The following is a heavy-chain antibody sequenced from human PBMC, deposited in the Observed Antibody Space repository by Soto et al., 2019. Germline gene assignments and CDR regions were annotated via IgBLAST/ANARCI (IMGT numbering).Heavy chain of an antibody. CDR3: GRDYRPTYYCASSGYFTPTYFDS. D-gene: IGHD3-22*01. Sequence: QVQLQESGPGLLKTSQTLSLTCTVSGGSISSGDYYCSGIRQSPGKGLEWIGYITYTARTNYNPSLLGPADTSVHPFEPLFFPAVTSMTAADTAVYYRGRDYRPTYYCASSGYFTPTYFDSWGQGAPVTVSS. CDR1: GGSISSGDYY. J-gene: IGHJ4*02. CDR2: ITYTART. V-gene: IGHV4-30-4*01.